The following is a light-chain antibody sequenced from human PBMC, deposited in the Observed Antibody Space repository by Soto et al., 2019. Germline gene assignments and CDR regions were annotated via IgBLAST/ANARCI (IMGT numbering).Light chain of an antibody. CDR3: QQYYSTPLT. V-gene: IGKV4-1*01. J-gene: IGKJ1*01. CDR1: RSVLYSSNNKNY. Sequence: DIVMSQSPDSLAVSLGERATINCKSRRSVLYSSNNKNYLAWYQQKPGQPPKLLIYWASTRESGVPDRFSGSGSGTDFTLTISSLQAEDVAVYYCQQYYSTPLTFGQGTKVDIK. CDR2: WAS.